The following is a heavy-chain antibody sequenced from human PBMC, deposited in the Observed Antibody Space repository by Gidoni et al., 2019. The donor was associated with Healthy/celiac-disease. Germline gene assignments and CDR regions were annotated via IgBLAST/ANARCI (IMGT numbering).Heavy chain of an antibody. CDR1: GFPFGDYA. V-gene: IGHV3-49*04. CDR2: IRSKAYGGTT. J-gene: IGHJ6*03. Sequence: EVQLVAPGGGLVQPGRSLRPSCTAFGFPFGDYAMSWVRQAPGKGLEWVGVIRSKAYGGTTEYAASVKGRFTISRDDSKSIAYLKMNSLKTEDTAVYYCTRVAAAASYYYMDVWGKGTTVTVSS. CDR3: TRVAAAASYYYMDV. D-gene: IGHD6-25*01.